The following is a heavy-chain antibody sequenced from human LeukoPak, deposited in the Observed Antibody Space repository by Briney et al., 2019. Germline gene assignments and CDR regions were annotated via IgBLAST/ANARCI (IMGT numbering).Heavy chain of an antibody. CDR1: GFTFSSYA. D-gene: IGHD3-16*01. Sequence: PGGSLRLSCAASGFTFSSYAMSWVRQAPGKGLEWVSAISGSGGSTYYADSVKGRFTISRDNAKNTLYLQMNSLRAEDTAVYYCARVRWGGLYYFDSWGQGTLVTVSS. CDR2: ISGSGGST. J-gene: IGHJ4*02. CDR3: ARVRWGGLYYFDS. V-gene: IGHV3-23*01.